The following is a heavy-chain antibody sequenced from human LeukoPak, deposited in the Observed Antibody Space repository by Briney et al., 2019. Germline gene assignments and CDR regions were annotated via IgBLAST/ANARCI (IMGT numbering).Heavy chain of an antibody. D-gene: IGHD2-21*01. CDR3: ARHPGRDCGGDCLYYFDY. V-gene: IGHV5-51*01. J-gene: IGHJ4*02. CDR2: IYPGDSDT. CDR1: GYSFTSYW. Sequence: GESLKISCKGSGYSFTSYWIGWVRQMPGKGLEWMGIIYPGDSDTRYSPSFQGQVTISADKSISTAYLQWSSLKASDTAMYYCARHPGRDCGGDCLYYFDYWGQGTLVTVSS.